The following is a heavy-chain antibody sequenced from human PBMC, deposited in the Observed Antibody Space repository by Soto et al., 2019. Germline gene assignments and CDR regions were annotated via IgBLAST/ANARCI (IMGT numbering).Heavy chain of an antibody. J-gene: IGHJ4*02. CDR2: INSDGSST. CDR3: ASEPNDSSGYYPTYFDS. V-gene: IGHV3-74*03. CDR1: GFTFSNFW. Sequence: QPGGSLRLSCAASGFTFSNFWMHWVRQAPGKGLVWVSRINSDGSSTTYADSVKGRFTISRDNAKNTLYLQMNSLRAEDTAVYYCASEPNDSSGYYPTYFDSWGQGTLVTVSS. D-gene: IGHD3-22*01.